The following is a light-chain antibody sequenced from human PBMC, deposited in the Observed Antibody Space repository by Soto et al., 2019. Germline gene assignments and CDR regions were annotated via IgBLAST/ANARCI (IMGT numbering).Light chain of an antibody. J-gene: IGKJ2*01. Sequence: EIVMTQSPATLSVSPGERATVSCSASQTINSNLAWYQQKPGQAPRLLIHGASTRATGVPARFSGSGSGTEFTLTISSLQSEDFAVYYCQQYHNWPPQYTFGQGTKLQ. CDR2: GAS. CDR3: QQYHNWPPQYT. V-gene: IGKV3-15*01. CDR1: QTINSN.